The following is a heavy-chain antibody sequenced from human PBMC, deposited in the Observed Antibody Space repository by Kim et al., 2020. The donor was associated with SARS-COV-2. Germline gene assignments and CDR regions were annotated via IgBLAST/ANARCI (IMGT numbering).Heavy chain of an antibody. CDR2: INGDVSEK. J-gene: IGHJ4*02. Sequence: GGSLRLSCAASELTFSSTHWMNWVRQAPGKGLEWVANINGDVSEKNYVDSVKGRFTISRDNAGYSLYLQMNSLRVEDTAVYYCYPGHYSNYWGQGTLGTV. CDR1: ELTFSSTHW. CDR3: YPGHYSNY. V-gene: IGHV3-7*01.